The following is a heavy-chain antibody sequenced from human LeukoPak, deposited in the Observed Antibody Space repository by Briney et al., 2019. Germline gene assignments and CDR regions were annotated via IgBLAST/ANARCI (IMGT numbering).Heavy chain of an antibody. CDR1: GGSVSIGSYY. J-gene: IGHJ4*02. D-gene: IGHD1-26*01. Sequence: PETLSLTSTVSGGSVSIGSYYWGWIRQPPGKGLEWIGYIYYSESTNYNPSLKSRVTISVDTTNTQFSQKLISVTAADTAVYYYARGSWYFDYWGQGTLVTVSS. CDR3: ARGSWYFDY. CDR2: IYYSEST. V-gene: IGHV4-61*01.